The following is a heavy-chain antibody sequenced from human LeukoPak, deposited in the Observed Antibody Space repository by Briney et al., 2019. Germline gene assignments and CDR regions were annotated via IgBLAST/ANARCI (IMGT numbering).Heavy chain of an antibody. CDR1: GYTFTSYD. CDR2: MNPNSGNT. Sequence: GASVKVSCKASGYTFTSYDINWVRQATGQGLEWMGWMNPNSGNTGYAQKFQGRVTMTRNTSISTAYMELRSLRSDDTAVYYCARDRGDYGVSWFDPWGQGTLVTVSS. J-gene: IGHJ5*02. CDR3: ARDRGDYGVSWFDP. V-gene: IGHV1-8*01. D-gene: IGHD4-17*01.